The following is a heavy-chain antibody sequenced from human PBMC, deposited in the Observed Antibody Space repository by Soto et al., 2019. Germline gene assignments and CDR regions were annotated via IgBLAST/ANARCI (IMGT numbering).Heavy chain of an antibody. CDR2: IYSGGST. J-gene: IGHJ3*01. Sequence: EVQLVESGGGLVQPGGSLRLSCAASGFSVGDNYMKWVRQAPGKGLEWVSLIYSGGSTFYADSVKGRFTISRDNSKNTLFLQMNNLRFDDTAVYYCARDRGYRWGQGTMVTVSA. CDR1: GFSVGDNY. CDR3: ARDRGYR. D-gene: IGHD5-12*01. V-gene: IGHV3-66*01.